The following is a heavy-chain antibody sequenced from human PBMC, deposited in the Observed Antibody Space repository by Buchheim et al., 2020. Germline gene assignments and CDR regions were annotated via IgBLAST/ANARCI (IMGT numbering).Heavy chain of an antibody. CDR3: ARIIGVRGVMGEDV. CDR1: GYTFTSYA. Sequence: QVQLVQSGAEVKKPGASVKASCKASGYTFTSYAMHWVRQAPGQRLEWMGWINAGNGNTKYSQKFQGRVTITRDTSASTAYMELSSLRSEDTAVYYCARIIGVRGVMGEDVWGQGTT. D-gene: IGHD3-10*01. CDR2: INAGNGNT. V-gene: IGHV1-3*01. J-gene: IGHJ6*02.